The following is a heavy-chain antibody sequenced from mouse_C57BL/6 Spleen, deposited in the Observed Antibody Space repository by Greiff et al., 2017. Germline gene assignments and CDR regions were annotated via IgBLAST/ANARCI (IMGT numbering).Heavy chain of an antibody. J-gene: IGHJ3*01. CDR1: GYTFTSYT. V-gene: IGHV1-4*01. Sequence: VQLVESGAELARPGASVKMSCKASGYTFTSYTMHWVKQRPGQGLEWIGYINPSSGYTKYNQKFKDKATLTADKSSSTAYMQLSSLTSEDSAVYYCARGDGYLAYWGQGTLVTVSA. D-gene: IGHD2-3*01. CDR2: INPSSGYT. CDR3: ARGDGYLAY.